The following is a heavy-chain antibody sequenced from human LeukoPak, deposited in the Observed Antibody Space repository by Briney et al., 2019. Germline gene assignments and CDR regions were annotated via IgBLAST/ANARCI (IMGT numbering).Heavy chain of an antibody. Sequence: GGSLRLSCAASGFTFSDYYMSWIRQAPGKGLEWVSYISSSGSTIYYADSVKGRFTISRDNAKNSLYLQMNSLRAEDTAVYYCARRTEWLRLRYYYYYMDVWGKGTTVTVSS. J-gene: IGHJ6*03. CDR1: GFTFSDYY. CDR2: ISSSGSTI. V-gene: IGHV3-11*04. D-gene: IGHD5-12*01. CDR3: ARRTEWLRLRYYYYYMDV.